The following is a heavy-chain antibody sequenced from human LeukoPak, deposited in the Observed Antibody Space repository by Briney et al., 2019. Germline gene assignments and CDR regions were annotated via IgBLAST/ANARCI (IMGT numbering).Heavy chain of an antibody. CDR2: ISGAGGST. D-gene: IGHD1-1*01. CDR1: GFTFSSYA. CDR3: VKLRTGTATNFDY. J-gene: IGHJ4*02. V-gene: IGHV3-23*01. Sequence: PGGSLRLSCAASGFTFSSYAMSWVRQAPGKGLGWVSGISGAGGSTYYADSVKGRFTISRDNSKDTLYLQMNSLRAEDTAIYYCVKLRTGTATNFDYWGQGTLVTVSS.